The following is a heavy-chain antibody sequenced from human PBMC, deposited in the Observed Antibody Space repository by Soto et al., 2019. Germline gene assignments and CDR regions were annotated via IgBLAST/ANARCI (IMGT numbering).Heavy chain of an antibody. D-gene: IGHD4-17*01. CDR3: AKDQDNTDYYWIFDL. CDR1: GFNFSKFD. V-gene: IGHV3-30-3*01. Sequence: PGGSLRLSCAASGFNFSKFDMHWVRQAPGKELEWVAVISFDGNRRYYPDSVKGRFTISRDNSQNALYLQMNSLRAEDTAVYYCAKDQDNTDYYWIFDLWGRGTPVTVSS. CDR2: ISFDGNRR. J-gene: IGHJ2*01.